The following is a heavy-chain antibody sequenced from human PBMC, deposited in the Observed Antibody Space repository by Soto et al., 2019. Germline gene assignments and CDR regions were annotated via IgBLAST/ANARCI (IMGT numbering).Heavy chain of an antibody. J-gene: IGHJ5*02. V-gene: IGHV4-61*08. CDR1: GDSVSSGDYY. D-gene: IGHD3-16*01. CDR3: ARVPIDTYMIYWSDP. CDR2: IYFSGRT. Sequence: SETLSLTCTVSGDSVSSGDYYWTWIRQPPGKGLEWVGHIYFSGRTSYIPSLESRVTISLDTSKNQFSLKLTSVTAAGTAVYYCARVPIDTYMIYWSDPWGQGTLVTVSS.